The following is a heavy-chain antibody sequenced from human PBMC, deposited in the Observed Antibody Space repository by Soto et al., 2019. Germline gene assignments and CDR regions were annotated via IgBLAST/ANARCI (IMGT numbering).Heavy chain of an antibody. Sequence: QVQLVQSGAEVKKPGASVKVSCKASGYTFTSYGISWVRQAPGQGLEWMGWISAYNGNTNYAQKLQGRVTMTTDTSTRTAYRERRSLRSDGPAVYYCPREYGSGSRVDYWGQGTLVTVSS. J-gene: IGHJ4*02. V-gene: IGHV1-18*01. CDR3: PREYGSGSRVDY. D-gene: IGHD3-10*01. CDR1: GYTFTSYG. CDR2: ISAYNGNT.